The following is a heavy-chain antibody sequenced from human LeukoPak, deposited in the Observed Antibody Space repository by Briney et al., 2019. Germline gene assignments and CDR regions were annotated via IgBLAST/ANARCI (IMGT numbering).Heavy chain of an antibody. V-gene: IGHV4-4*07. CDR3: ARDQYYYGSGSSPFDY. D-gene: IGHD3-10*01. J-gene: IGHJ4*02. CDR2: IHTSGST. CDR1: GGSISSYY. Sequence: PSETLSLTCTFSGGSISSYYWSWVRQPAGKGLQWIGRIHTSGSTNYNPSLKSRVTMSVDTSKNQFSLRLSSVTAPDTAVYYCARDQYYYGSGSSPFDYWGQGTLVTVSS.